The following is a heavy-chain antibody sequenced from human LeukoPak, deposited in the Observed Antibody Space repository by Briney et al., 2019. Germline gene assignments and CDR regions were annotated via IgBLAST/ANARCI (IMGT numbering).Heavy chain of an antibody. CDR1: GYTFTSYA. CDR2: ISAYNGNT. J-gene: IGHJ4*02. V-gene: IGHV1-18*01. Sequence: GASVKVSCKASGYTFTSYAMNWLRQAPGQGLEWMGWISAYNGNTNYAQKLQGRVTMTTDTSTSTAYMELRSLRSDDTAVYYCARGLDITMIVVPYGYWGQGTLVTVSS. CDR3: ARGLDITMIVVPYGY. D-gene: IGHD3-22*01.